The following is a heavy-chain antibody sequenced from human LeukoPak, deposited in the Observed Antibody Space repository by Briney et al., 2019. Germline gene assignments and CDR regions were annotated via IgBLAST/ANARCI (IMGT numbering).Heavy chain of an antibody. Sequence: ASVKVSCKTSGYTFTGYYVHWVRQAPGQGLEWMGWIYPNSGGTNYAQKFQGWVTMTRDTSISTVYMELSRLRSDDTAVYYCARDTGSSSSYFYGMDVWGQGTTVTVSS. D-gene: IGHD6-6*01. CDR1: GYTFTGYY. CDR3: ARDTGSSSSYFYGMDV. CDR2: IYPNSGGT. V-gene: IGHV1-2*04. J-gene: IGHJ6*02.